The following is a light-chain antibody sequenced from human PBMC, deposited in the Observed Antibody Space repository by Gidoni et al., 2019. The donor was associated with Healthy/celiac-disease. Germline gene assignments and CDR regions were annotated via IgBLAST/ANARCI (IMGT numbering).Light chain of an antibody. CDR1: QTISSY. CDR2: AAS. CDR3: QQSYSTPRALT. V-gene: IGKV1-39*01. J-gene: IGKJ4*01. Sequence: DIQMTQSPSSLSASVGDRVTITCRASQTISSYLNWYQQKPGKAPKRLIDAASSLQSGVPARFSGSGSGTDFTLTISSLQPEDFATYYCQQSYSTPRALTFGGGTKVEIK.